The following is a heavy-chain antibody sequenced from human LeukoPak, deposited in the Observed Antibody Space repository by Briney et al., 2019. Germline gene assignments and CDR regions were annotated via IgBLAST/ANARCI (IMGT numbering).Heavy chain of an antibody. D-gene: IGHD3-10*01. Sequence: SETLSLTCAVSGGSINSYYWSWIRQPPGKGLECIGYIHYTGSTNYNPSLKSRVTISVDTSKSQFSLKLSSVTAADTAIYYCARGGYYGSGNDFRFDPWGQGTLVTVSS. J-gene: IGHJ5*02. CDR3: ARGGYYGSGNDFRFDP. V-gene: IGHV4-59*01. CDR2: IHYTGST. CDR1: GGSINSYY.